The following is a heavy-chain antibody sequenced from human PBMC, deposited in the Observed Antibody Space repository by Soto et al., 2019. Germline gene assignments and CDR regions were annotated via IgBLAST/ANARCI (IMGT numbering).Heavy chain of an antibody. Sequence: SETLSLTCTVSGGSVSSGSYYWSWIRQPPGKGLEWIGYIYYSGSTSYNPSLKSRVTISVDTSKNQFSLKLSSVTAADTAVYYCARDVAVAYYYGMDVWGQGTTVTAP. CDR1: GGSVSSGSYY. V-gene: IGHV4-61*01. CDR2: IYYSGST. CDR3: ARDVAVAYYYGMDV. D-gene: IGHD6-19*01. J-gene: IGHJ6*02.